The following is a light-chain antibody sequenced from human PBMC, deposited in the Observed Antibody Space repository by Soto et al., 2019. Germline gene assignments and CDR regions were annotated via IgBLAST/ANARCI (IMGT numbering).Light chain of an antibody. CDR1: QSVRNSY. V-gene: IGKV3-20*01. CDR3: QQYGSSPYT. Sequence: EILLTQSPGTLSLSAGERATLSCRASQSVRNSYLAWYQQKAGQAPRLLIYGASGRATGIPDRFSGSGSGTDFTLTISRLEPEDFAVYYCQQYGSSPYTFGQGTKLEI. CDR2: GAS. J-gene: IGKJ2*01.